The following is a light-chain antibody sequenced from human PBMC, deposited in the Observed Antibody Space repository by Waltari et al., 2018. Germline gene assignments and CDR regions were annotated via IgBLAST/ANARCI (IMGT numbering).Light chain of an antibody. V-gene: IGLV2-14*03. J-gene: IGLJ1*01. CDR2: DVN. CDR1: SNDVGGFEY. CDR3: CSFTSVKTYV. Sequence: HSALTQPASVSGSPGQSIAISCTGSSNDVGGFEYVSWYRQPPGKAPNLLIYDVNNRPPGVADRFAGTKSCNTASLTISGLQADDEADCYCCSFTSVKTYVFGTGTKVTVL.